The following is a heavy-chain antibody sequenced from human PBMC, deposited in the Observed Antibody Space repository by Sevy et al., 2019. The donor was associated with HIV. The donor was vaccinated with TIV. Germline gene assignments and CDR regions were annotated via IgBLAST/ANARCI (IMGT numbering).Heavy chain of an antibody. CDR2: ISGSGGST. CDR3: VKDRGTLVRGNIVDP. J-gene: IGHJ5*02. V-gene: IGHV3-23*01. Sequence: GGSLRLSCAASGFTFSACAMNWVRQAPGKGLEWFSGISGSGGSTYYADSVQGRFTISRDNSKNILYLQMNNLRAEDTAVYYCVKDRGTLVRGNIVDPWGQGTLVTVSS. CDR1: GFTFSACA. D-gene: IGHD3-10*01.